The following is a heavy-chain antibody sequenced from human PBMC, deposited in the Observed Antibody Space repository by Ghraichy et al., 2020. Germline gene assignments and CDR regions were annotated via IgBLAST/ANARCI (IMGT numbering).Heavy chain of an antibody. CDR2: ISGSGGTK. D-gene: IGHD1-26*01. V-gene: IGHV3-23*01. CDR1: GFTFSSYS. J-gene: IGHJ4*02. CDR3: AKTPSVAATALDY. Sequence: GGSLRLSCAASGFTFSSYSMNWVRQAPGKGLEWVSAISGSGGTKYYADSAKGRFTVSRDNSNNTLYLQMNSLRAEDTAIYYCAKTPSVAATALDYWGQGTLVTVSS.